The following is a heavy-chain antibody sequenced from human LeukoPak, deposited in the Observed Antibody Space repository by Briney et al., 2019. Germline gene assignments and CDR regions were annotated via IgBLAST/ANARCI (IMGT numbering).Heavy chain of an antibody. D-gene: IGHD6-19*01. V-gene: IGHV3-30*18. CDR1: GFTFSSYG. Sequence: QAGGSLRLSCAASGFTFSSYGMHWVRQAPGKGLEWVAVISYDGSNKYYADSVKGRFTISRDNSKNTLYLQMNSLRAEDTAVYYCAKLASIAVAGTNYFDYWGQGTLVTVSS. J-gene: IGHJ4*02. CDR3: AKLASIAVAGTNYFDY. CDR2: ISYDGSNK.